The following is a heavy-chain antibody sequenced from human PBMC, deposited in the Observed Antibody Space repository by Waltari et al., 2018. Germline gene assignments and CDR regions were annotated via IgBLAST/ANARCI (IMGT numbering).Heavy chain of an antibody. Sequence: EVQLVESGGGLVQPGGSLRLACVASGFSFSSHYLTWARQAPGKGVEWVANIWPDGSDRNHVDSVKGRVTISRDNAQNTLYLQMNSLRAEDTAVYYCARQDISVRSCPDYWGQGTLVTVSS. D-gene: IGHD6-19*01. CDR1: GFSFSSHY. CDR2: IWPDGSDR. J-gene: IGHJ4*02. V-gene: IGHV3-7*01. CDR3: ARQDISVRSCPDY.